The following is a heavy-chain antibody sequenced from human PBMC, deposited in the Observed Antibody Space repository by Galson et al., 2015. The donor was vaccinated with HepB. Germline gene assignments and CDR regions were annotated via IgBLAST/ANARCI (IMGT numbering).Heavy chain of an antibody. D-gene: IGHD4-17*01. Sequence: SLRLSCAASGFTFSSYSMNWVRQAPGKGLEWVSSISSSSSYIYYADSVKGRFTISRDNAKNSLYLQMNSLRAEDTAVYYCARVWVDDYGVDFDYWGQGTLVTVSS. J-gene: IGHJ4*02. CDR3: ARVWVDDYGVDFDY. CDR2: ISSSSSYI. V-gene: IGHV3-21*01. CDR1: GFTFSSYS.